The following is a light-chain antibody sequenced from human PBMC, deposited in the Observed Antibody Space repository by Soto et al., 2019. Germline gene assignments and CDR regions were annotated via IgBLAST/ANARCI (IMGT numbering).Light chain of an antibody. J-gene: IGKJ2*01. CDR1: QGISSY. CDR2: GAS. V-gene: IGKV1-9*01. Sequence: DIQLTQSPSFLSASVGDRVTITCRASQGISSYLAWYQQKPGKAPNLLIYGASTLQGGVPSRFSGSGSGTEFTLTISSLQPEDFATYYCQQLNSYSYTFGQGTKLEIK. CDR3: QQLNSYSYT.